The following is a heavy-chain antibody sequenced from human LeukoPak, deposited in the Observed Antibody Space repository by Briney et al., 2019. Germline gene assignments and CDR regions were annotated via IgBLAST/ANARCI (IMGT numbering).Heavy chain of an antibody. Sequence: SETLSLTCTVSGGSISSYYWSWIRQPPGKGLEWMAYIYYSGSTNYNPSLKSRFTISVDTSKNQFSLKLSSVTAADTAVYYCARAYYYYYYMDVWGKGTTVTVSS. CDR1: GGSISSYY. V-gene: IGHV4-59*01. J-gene: IGHJ6*03. CDR2: IYYSGST. CDR3: ARAYYYYYYMDV.